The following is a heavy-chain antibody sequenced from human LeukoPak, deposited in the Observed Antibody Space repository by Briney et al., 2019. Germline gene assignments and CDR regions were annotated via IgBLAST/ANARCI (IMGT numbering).Heavy chain of an antibody. CDR1: GDSYSSPY. CDR3: ARLGIAAAAGPQGGWFDP. J-gene: IGHJ5*02. CDR2: FFYTGGT. V-gene: IGHV4-59*11. D-gene: IGHD6-13*01. Sequence: SETLSLTRTVSGDSYSSPYWSWIRQPPGKGLEWIGSFFYTGGTYYNPSLSSRVIISGDTSKNEFSLKLTSVTAADTAVYYCARLGIAAAAGPQGGWFDPWGQGTLVTVSS.